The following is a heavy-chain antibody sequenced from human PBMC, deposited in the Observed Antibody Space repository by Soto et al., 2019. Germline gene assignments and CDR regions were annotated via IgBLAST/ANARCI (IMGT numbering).Heavy chain of an antibody. Sequence: PGESLKISCKGSGYSFTSYWISWVRQMHGKGLEWMGRIDPSDSYTNYSPSFQGHVTISADKSISTAYLQWSSLKASDTAMYYSGSTNYNPSLKSRVTRSVDTSKNQFSLKLSSVTAADTAVYYCARDFLTVDTAMVTKLGYYYYGMDVWGQGTTVTVSS. CDR1: GYSFTSYW. V-gene: IGHV5-10-1*01. CDR2: IDPSDSYT. CDR3: GSTNYNPSLKSRVTRSVDTSKNQFSLKLSSVTAADTAVYYCARDFLTVDTAMVTKLGYYYYGMDV. J-gene: IGHJ6*02. D-gene: IGHD3-10*01.